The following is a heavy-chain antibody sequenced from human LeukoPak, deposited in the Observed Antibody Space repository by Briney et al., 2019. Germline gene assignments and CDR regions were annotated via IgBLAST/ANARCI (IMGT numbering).Heavy chain of an antibody. J-gene: IGHJ3*02. CDR1: GYTFTSYD. CDR2: MNPNSGNT. CDR3: ARDSHYYDSSGDAFDI. V-gene: IGHV1-8*01. D-gene: IGHD3-22*01. Sequence: ASVKVSCKASGYTFTSYDINWVRQATGQGLEWMGWMNPNSGNTGYAQKFQGRVTITADKSTSTAYMELSSLRSEDTAVYYCARDSHYYDSSGDAFDIWGQGTMVTVSS.